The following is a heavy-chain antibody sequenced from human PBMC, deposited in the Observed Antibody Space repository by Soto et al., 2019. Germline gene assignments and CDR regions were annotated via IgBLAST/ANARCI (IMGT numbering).Heavy chain of an antibody. CDR2: LTDSGGST. CDR3: AKKSTGNSYFYFDY. CDR1: GFTFSTYA. Sequence: GGSLRLSCAASGFTFSTYAMSWVRQAPVKGLEWVSALTDSGGSTYYADSVKGRFTISRDNSKNTLYLQMNSLRAEYTAVYYCAKKSTGNSYFYFDYWGQGALVTAPQ. V-gene: IGHV3-23*01. D-gene: IGHD2-8*02. J-gene: IGHJ4*02.